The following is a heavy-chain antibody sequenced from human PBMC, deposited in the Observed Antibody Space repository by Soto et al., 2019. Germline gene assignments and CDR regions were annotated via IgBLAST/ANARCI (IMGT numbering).Heavy chain of an antibody. V-gene: IGHV4-4*02. CDR1: GDSISSSNW. CDR2: IYHTGST. CDR3: ARDNLVGHSYGNQIYALDN. J-gene: IGHJ3*02. Sequence: QVQLQESGPGLVKPSGTLSLTCVVSGDSISSSNWWSWVRQPPGKGLEWIGKIYHTGSTNYNPSLKSRVTISADKDKNQGSLKVSSVTAADTAVNYCARDNLVGHSYGNQIYALDNWGQGTKVTVSS. D-gene: IGHD5-18*01.